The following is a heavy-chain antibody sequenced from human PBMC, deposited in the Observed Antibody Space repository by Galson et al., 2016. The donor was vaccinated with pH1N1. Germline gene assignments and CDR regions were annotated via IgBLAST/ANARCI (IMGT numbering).Heavy chain of an antibody. D-gene: IGHD3-3*01. Sequence: SLRLSCAASGFSFSSYGMHWVRQAPGKGLEWLALIWYDGTKQNYGDSVKGRVTISRDNSKNTLYLQLNSLRVEDTAVYFCARGYDFSNGYFHYFDNWGQGVLVSVFS. J-gene: IGHJ4*02. CDR3: ARGYDFSNGYFHYFDN. CDR2: IWYDGTKQ. CDR1: GFSFSSYG. V-gene: IGHV3-33*01.